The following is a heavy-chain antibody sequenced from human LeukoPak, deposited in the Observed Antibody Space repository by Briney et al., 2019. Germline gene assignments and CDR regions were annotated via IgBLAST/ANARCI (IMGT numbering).Heavy chain of an antibody. V-gene: IGHV3-30-3*02. CDR3: AKYAAEKQQLAPFDY. D-gene: IGHD6-13*01. J-gene: IGHJ4*02. Sequence: GGSLRLSCAASGFTFSSYAMHWVRQAPGKGLEWVAVISYDGSNKYYADSVKGRFTISRDNSKNTLYLQMNSLRAEDTAVYYCAKYAAEKQQLAPFDYWGQGTLVTVSS. CDR2: ISYDGSNK. CDR1: GFTFSSYA.